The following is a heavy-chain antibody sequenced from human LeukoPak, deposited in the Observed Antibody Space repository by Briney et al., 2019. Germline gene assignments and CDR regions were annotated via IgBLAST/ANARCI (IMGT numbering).Heavy chain of an antibody. Sequence: HPGGSLRLSCAASGFTFSSYAMSWVRQAPGKGLEWVAVISYDGSNKYYADSVKGRFTISRDNSKNTLYLQMNSLRVEDTAVYSCATSYDSIGFGAFDIWGQGTMITVSS. CDR1: GFTFSSYA. J-gene: IGHJ3*02. D-gene: IGHD3-22*01. V-gene: IGHV3-30*03. CDR3: ATSYDSIGFGAFDI. CDR2: ISYDGSNK.